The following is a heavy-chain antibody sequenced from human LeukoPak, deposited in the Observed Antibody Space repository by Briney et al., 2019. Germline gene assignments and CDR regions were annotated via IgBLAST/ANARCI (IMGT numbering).Heavy chain of an antibody. CDR1: GYTFTGYY. V-gene: IGHV1-2*02. Sequence: ASVKVSCKVSGYTFTGYYMHWVRQAPGQGLEWMGWINPNSGGTNYAQKFQGRVTMTRDTSISTAYMELSRLRSDDTAVYYCARDTYYYGSGSYSYFDYWGQGTLVTVSS. J-gene: IGHJ4*02. CDR2: INPNSGGT. D-gene: IGHD3-10*01. CDR3: ARDTYYYGSGSYSYFDY.